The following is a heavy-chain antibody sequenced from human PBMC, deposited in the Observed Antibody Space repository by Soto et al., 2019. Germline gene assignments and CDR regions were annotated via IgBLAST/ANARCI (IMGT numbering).Heavy chain of an antibody. J-gene: IGHJ4*02. CDR1: GVSISIGNW. Sequence: ASETLSVTCDFSGVSISIGNWWSWFRQSPEKGLEWIGEVYNGGSVNYHPSLERRVTISVDRSKNQFSLRLSSVTAADTAKYYCARLVYDSRLNYLYFDYWGPGIMVTVSS. V-gene: IGHV4-4*02. D-gene: IGHD3-22*01. CDR3: ARLVYDSRLNYLYFDY. CDR2: VYNGGSV.